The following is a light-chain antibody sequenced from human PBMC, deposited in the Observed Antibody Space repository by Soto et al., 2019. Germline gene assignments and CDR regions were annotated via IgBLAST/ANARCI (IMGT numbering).Light chain of an antibody. V-gene: IGKV1-39*01. CDR3: QQSYKSPPIT. CDR1: QSIFSS. CDR2: AAX. Sequence: IQVTQSPSSLSASFXDRGSISCVAGQSIFSSLNXXQQRXXXXTTIXXXAAXSLQSGVPSRFRGSGYGKAFALTITSLQPEEFATYYCQQSYKSPPITFGQGTRLEIK. J-gene: IGKJ5*01.